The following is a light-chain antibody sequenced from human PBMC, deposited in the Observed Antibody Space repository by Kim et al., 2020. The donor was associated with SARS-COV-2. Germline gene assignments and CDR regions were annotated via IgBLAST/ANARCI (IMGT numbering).Light chain of an antibody. Sequence: RQRVSISCSGGRTNIGRNAVNWYQQLPGKAPKLLIYYDDQLPSGVSDRFSGSKSGTSASLAISGLQSEDEADYYCAAWDDSLNAWVFGGGTKVTVL. J-gene: IGLJ3*02. CDR1: RTNIGRNA. CDR3: AAWDDSLNAWV. CDR2: YDD. V-gene: IGLV1-36*01.